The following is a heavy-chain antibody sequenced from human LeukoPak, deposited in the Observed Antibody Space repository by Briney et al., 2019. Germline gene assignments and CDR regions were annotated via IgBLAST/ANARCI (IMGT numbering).Heavy chain of an antibody. Sequence: PSETLSLTCAVSGDSNSSYYWSWIRQPPGKGLEWIAYIYNSASTNYNSALKGRVIISVDTFKNQFSLKLSSVTAADTAVYYCARLPRRYYDFWSGPDYWGQGTLVTVSS. V-gene: IGHV4-59*12. CDR3: ARLPRRYYDFWSGPDY. J-gene: IGHJ4*02. CDR1: GDSNSSYY. D-gene: IGHD3-3*01. CDR2: IYNSAST.